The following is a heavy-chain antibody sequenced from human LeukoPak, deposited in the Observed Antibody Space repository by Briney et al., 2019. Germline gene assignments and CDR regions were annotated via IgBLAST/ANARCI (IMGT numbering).Heavy chain of an antibody. J-gene: IGHJ4*02. D-gene: IGHD6-6*01. CDR3: ARDSIAARYYFDY. Sequence: GGSLRLSCAASGFTFSDYYMSWIRQAPGKELEWVSYISSSGTIYNADSVKGRFTISRDNAKNSLYLQMNSLRAEDTAVYYCARDSIAARYYFDYWGQGTLVTVSS. CDR1: GFTFSDYY. V-gene: IGHV3-11*04. CDR2: ISSSGTI.